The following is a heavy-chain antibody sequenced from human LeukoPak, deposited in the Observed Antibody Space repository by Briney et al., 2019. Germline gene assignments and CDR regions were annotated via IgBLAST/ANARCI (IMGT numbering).Heavy chain of an antibody. CDR3: ARGSYDSSGYNY. V-gene: IGHV1-8*01. Sequence: ASVKVSCKASGYTFTSYDINWVRQATGQGLEWMGWMNPNSGNTGYAQKFQGRVAMTRNTSISTAYMELSSLRSEDTAVYYCARGSYDSSGYNYWGQGTLVTVSS. CDR2: MNPNSGNT. CDR1: GYTFTSYD. D-gene: IGHD3-22*01. J-gene: IGHJ4*02.